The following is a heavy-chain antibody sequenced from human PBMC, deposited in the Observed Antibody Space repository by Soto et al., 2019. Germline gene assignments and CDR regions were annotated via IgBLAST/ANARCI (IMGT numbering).Heavy chain of an antibody. V-gene: IGHV4-30-2*01. CDR3: ARENNVLPGGYFDY. D-gene: IGHD3-10*01. CDR2: IYHSGST. Sequence: SETLSLTCAVSGGSISSGGYSWSWIRQPPGKGLEWIGYIYHSGSTYYNPSLKSRVTISVGRSKNQFSLKLSSVTAADTAVYYCARENNVLPGGYFDYWGQGTRVTVSS. CDR1: GGSISSGGYS. J-gene: IGHJ4*02.